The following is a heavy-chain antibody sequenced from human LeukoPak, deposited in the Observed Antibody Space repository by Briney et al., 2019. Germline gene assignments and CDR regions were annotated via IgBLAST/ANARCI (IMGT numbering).Heavy chain of an antibody. CDR2: IRYDGSNK. Sequence: PGGSLRLSCAASGFSFSGYGMHWVRQAPGKGLEWVAFIRYDGSNKYYEDSVKGRFTISRDTSKNTLYLQMNSLRPEDTAVYYCAATLAGDHWFDPWGQGTLVTVSS. CDR1: GFSFSGYG. J-gene: IGHJ5*02. CDR3: AATLAGDHWFDP. V-gene: IGHV3-30*02. D-gene: IGHD2-21*02.